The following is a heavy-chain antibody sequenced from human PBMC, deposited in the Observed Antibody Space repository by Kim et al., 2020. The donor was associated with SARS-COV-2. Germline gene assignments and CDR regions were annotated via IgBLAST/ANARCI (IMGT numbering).Heavy chain of an antibody. V-gene: IGHV3-48*02. J-gene: IGHJ4*01. CDR2: ISASSGAI. Sequence: GGSLRLSCAASGFTFSRNAMNWVRQAPGKGLEWVSYISASSGAIYYADSVKGRFTVSRDNAKHSAYLQMNSLRDEDTAVYYCARDLSYGSTYYYYFDSWG. CDR3: ARDLSYGSTYYYYFDS. CDR1: GFTFSRNA. D-gene: IGHD3-22*01.